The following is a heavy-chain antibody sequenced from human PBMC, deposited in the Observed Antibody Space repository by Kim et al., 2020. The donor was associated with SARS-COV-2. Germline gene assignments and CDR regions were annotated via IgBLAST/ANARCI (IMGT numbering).Heavy chain of an antibody. CDR3: ASMIAAAGTEYFQH. V-gene: IGHV4-59*01. D-gene: IGHD6-13*01. CDR1: GGSISNYF. J-gene: IGHJ1*01. CDR2: IYYSGNT. Sequence: SETLSLTCTVSGGSISNYFWSWIRQSPGKGLEWIGYIYYSGNTNYNPSLRSRVSMSADTSKNQFSLKLSSVTAADTAVYYCASMIAAAGTEYFQHWGQGTLVTVSS.